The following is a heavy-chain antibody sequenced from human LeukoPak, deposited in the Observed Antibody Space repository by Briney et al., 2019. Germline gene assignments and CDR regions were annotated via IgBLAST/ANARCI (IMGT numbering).Heavy chain of an antibody. CDR1: GFTFSNAW. Sequence: PGGSLRLSCAASGFTFSNAWMNWVRQAPGKGLEWVGHIRSKADGGTTDYAAPVKGRFTISRDDSRNTLYLQMDSLKIEDTAVYYCTTDRYYDNSELQFQHWGQGTLVTVSS. CDR2: IRSKADGGTT. CDR3: TTDRYYDNSELQFQH. V-gene: IGHV3-15*07. J-gene: IGHJ1*01. D-gene: IGHD3-22*01.